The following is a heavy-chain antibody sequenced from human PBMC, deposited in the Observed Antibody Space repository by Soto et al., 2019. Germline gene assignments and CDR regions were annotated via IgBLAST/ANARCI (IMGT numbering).Heavy chain of an antibody. J-gene: IGHJ5*02. CDR3: ARDVELAGTWGILGX. Sequence: PGGSLRLSCATTGFSFTIFGMHWVRQAPGRGLELIAFIGSGSTTIKYADSVRVRFTVSIDNAKSSLFLQMDSLRDEDTGVYYCARDVELAGTWGILGXWGQVDQVTVSX. V-gene: IGHV3-48*02. D-gene: IGHD1-1*01. CDR1: GFSFTIFG. CDR2: IGSGSTTI.